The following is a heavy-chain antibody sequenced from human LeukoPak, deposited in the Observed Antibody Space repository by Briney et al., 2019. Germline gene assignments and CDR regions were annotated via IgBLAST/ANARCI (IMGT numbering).Heavy chain of an antibody. V-gene: IGHV4-31*03. J-gene: IGHJ6*02. CDR2: IYYSGST. Sequence: SQTLSLTCTVSGGSISSGVYYWSWIRQHPGKGLEWIGYIYYSGSTYSNPSLKSRLTMSVDISKNQFSLKLSSVTAADTAVYYCARVQLERHYYYYGRDVWGQGTTVTVSS. CDR1: GGSISSGVYY. CDR3: ARVQLERHYYYYGRDV. D-gene: IGHD1-1*01.